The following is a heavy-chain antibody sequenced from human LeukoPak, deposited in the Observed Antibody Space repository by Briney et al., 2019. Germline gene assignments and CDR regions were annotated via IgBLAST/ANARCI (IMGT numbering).Heavy chain of an antibody. CDR3: ARGRSRVPAAS. J-gene: IGHJ5*02. CDR1: GESFSGYY. V-gene: IGHV4-34*01. CDR2: INHSGST. Sequence: SETLSLTCAVYGESFSGYYCNWFRQPPGKGLEWIGEINHSGSTDYNQSLKSRVTISLDTSKKYFSLHLTSVTAADTAVYYCARGRSRVPAASWGQGTLVTVSS. D-gene: IGHD2-2*01.